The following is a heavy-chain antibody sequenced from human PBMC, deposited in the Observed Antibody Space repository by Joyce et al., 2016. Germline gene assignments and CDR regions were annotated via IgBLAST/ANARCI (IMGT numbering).Heavy chain of an antibody. D-gene: IGHD6-25*01. J-gene: IGHJ4*02. V-gene: IGHV3-30*18. CDR3: AKILTATYSSGWFLDY. CDR2: ISYDRSYN. CDR1: GLTLSSYG. Sequence: QVQLVESGGGVVQPGRSLRLSCAASGLTLSSYGGHWVRQGPGKGLEWVAVISYDRSYNYYADSVKGRLTSARDNSKNTVFLEMNSQRAEDTAVYYCAKILTATYSSGWFLDYWGQGTLVTVSS.